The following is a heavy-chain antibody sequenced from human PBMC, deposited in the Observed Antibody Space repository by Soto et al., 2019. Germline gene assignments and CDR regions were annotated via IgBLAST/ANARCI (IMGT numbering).Heavy chain of an antibody. V-gene: IGHV1-2*04. CDR3: ARAEGIAVAGTATYYYYGMDV. CDR2: INPNSGGT. CDR1: GYTFTGYY. D-gene: IGHD6-19*01. Sequence: ASVKVSCKASGYTFTGYYMHWVRQAPGQGLEWMGWINPNSGGTNYAQKFQGWVTMTRDTSISTAYMELSRLRSDDTAVYYCARAEGIAVAGTATYYYYGMDVWGQGTTVTVSS. J-gene: IGHJ6*02.